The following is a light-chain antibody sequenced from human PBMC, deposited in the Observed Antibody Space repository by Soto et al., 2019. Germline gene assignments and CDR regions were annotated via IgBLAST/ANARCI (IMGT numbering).Light chain of an antibody. CDR3: QQYGSTPGT. Sequence: EIVLTQSPGTLSLSPGERATLSCRASQSVSSSYLAWYQQKPGQAPRLLIYGASSRATRIPVRFSGSGSGTDLTLTISRLEPEDFAVYYCQQYGSTPGTFGQGIKVEIK. CDR1: QSVSSSY. J-gene: IGKJ1*01. V-gene: IGKV3-20*01. CDR2: GAS.